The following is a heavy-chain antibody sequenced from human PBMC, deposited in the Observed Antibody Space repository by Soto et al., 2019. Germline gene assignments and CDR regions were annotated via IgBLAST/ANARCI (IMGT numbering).Heavy chain of an antibody. J-gene: IGHJ4*02. Sequence: PSETLSLTCTVSGGSISSSSYYWGWIRQPPGKGLEWIGSIYYSGSTYYNPSLKSRVTISVDTSKNQFSLKLSSVTAADTAVYYCASRQFSSGWLFYFDYWGQGTLVTVSS. CDR1: GGSISSSSYY. CDR2: IYYSGST. CDR3: ASRQFSSGWLFYFDY. D-gene: IGHD6-19*01. V-gene: IGHV4-39*01.